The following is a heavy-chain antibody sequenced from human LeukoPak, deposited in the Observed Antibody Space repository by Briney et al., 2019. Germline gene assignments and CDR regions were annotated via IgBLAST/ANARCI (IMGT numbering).Heavy chain of an antibody. CDR3: ARHRAEMATITDDAFDM. D-gene: IGHD5-24*01. Sequence: SETLSLTCTVSGSAIGAYSWSWIRQPPGKGLEWIGYIYTTGSTHHNPSLKSRVTMSLDRSKNQFSLRLTYVTAADTAVFYCARHRAEMATITDDAFDMWGRGTMVTVSS. J-gene: IGHJ3*02. CDR1: GSAIGAYS. CDR2: IYTTGST. V-gene: IGHV4-4*09.